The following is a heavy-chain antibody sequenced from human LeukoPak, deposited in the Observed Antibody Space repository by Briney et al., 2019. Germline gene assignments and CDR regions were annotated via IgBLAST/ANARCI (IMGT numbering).Heavy chain of an antibody. Sequence: ASVKVSCKASGYTFTSYDINWVRQATGQGLEWMGWINPNSGNTGYAQKFLGRVTMTRNTSISTAYMELSSLRSEDTAVYYCAREHYDILTGSLDPWGQGTLVTVSS. V-gene: IGHV1-8*01. CDR1: GYTFTSYD. CDR3: AREHYDILTGSLDP. J-gene: IGHJ5*02. D-gene: IGHD3-9*01. CDR2: INPNSGNT.